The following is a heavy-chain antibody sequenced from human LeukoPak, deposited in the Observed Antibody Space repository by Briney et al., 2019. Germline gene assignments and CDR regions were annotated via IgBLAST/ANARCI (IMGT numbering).Heavy chain of an antibody. Sequence: GESLQISCKASGYSFTSYWIGWVRQMPGKGLEWMGIIYPAASSTRYSPSFQGQVTISADKSITTAYLQWGSPKASDTAMYYCARQGRYWGQGALVTVSS. J-gene: IGHJ4*02. CDR3: ARQGRY. CDR1: GYSFTSYW. V-gene: IGHV5-51*01. CDR2: IYPAASST.